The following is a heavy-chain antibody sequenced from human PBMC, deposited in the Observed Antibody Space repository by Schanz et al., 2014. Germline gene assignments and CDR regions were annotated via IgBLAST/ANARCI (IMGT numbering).Heavy chain of an antibody. CDR2: ISGISRTI. CDR1: GFGFSSYS. D-gene: IGHD1-26*01. CDR3: ARGGSGSHYRLDY. Sequence: EVQLVESGGGLIQPGGSLRLSCAASGFGFSSYSMNWVRQAPGKGLEWVSYISGISRTIYYADSMKGRFTVSRDNAENALYLQMNSLRAEDTGLYFCARGGSGSHYRLDYWGQGTLVTVSS. J-gene: IGHJ4*02. V-gene: IGHV3-48*01.